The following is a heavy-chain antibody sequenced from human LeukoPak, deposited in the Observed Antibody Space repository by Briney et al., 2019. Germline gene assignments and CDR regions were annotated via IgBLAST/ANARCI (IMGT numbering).Heavy chain of an antibody. D-gene: IGHD6-13*01. CDR2: ISSSSSYI. V-gene: IGHV3-21*01. J-gene: IGHJ4*02. CDR1: GFTFSSYS. Sequence: GGSLRLSCAASGFTFSSYSMNWVRQAPGKGLEWVSSISSSSSYIYYADSVKGRFTISRDNAKNSLYLQMNSLRAEDTAVYYCARALSTGIAAAAGPGYWGQGTLVTVSS. CDR3: ARALSTGIAAAAGPGY.